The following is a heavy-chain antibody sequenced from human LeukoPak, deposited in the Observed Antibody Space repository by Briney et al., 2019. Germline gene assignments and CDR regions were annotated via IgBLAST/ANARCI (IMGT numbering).Heavy chain of an antibody. CDR1: GGSISSYY. J-gene: IGHJ4*02. Sequence: SETLSLTCTVSGGSISSYYWSWIRQPPGKGLEWIGYIYYSGSTNYNPSLKSRVTISVDTSKNQFSLKLSSVTAADTAVYYCARALMTERGDGYNEPLDYWGQGTLVTVSS. CDR3: ARALMTERGDGYNEPLDY. CDR2: IYYSGST. V-gene: IGHV4-59*01. D-gene: IGHD5-24*01.